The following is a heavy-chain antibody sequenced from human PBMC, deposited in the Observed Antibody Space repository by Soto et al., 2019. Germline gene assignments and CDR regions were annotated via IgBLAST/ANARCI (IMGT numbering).Heavy chain of an antibody. V-gene: IGHV3-30-3*01. J-gene: IGHJ4*02. D-gene: IGHD1-26*01. CDR2: ISYDGSNK. Sequence: QVQLVESGGGVVQPGRSLRLSCAASGFTFSSYAMHWVRQAPGKGLEWVAVISYDGSNKYYADSVKDRFTISRDNSKNTLYLQMNSLRAEDTAVYYCARVVTVVGATLPDYWGQGTLVTVSS. CDR3: ARVVTVVGATLPDY. CDR1: GFTFSSYA.